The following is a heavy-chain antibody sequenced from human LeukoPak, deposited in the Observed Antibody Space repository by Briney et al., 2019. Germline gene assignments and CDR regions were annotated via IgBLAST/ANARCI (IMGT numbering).Heavy chain of an antibody. J-gene: IGHJ3*02. CDR2: ISGDSASK. CDR3: AKYQTGTWTSYDSSDI. V-gene: IGHV3-21*01. D-gene: IGHD1-7*01. CDR1: GFTFNNYW. Sequence: PGGSLRLSCAASGFTFNNYWMNWVRQAPGKGLEWVSSISGDSASKFYADSVRGRFTISRDNAKNSLYLQMNSLRAEDTAVYYCAKYQTGTWTSYDSSDIWGQGTLVTVSS.